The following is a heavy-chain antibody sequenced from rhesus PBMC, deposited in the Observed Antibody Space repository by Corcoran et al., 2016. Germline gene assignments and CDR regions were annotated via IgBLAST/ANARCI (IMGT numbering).Heavy chain of an antibody. CDR3: ARTSSGGWSYDY. Sequence: QVQLQESGPGLVKPSETLSLTCAVSGGSVSSSNWWSWIRQPPGKGLEWIGYISGSSGSTYYNPSLKSRVTFSTDTSKNQFSLRLSSVTAADTAVYYCARTSSGGWSYDYWGQGVLVTVSS. V-gene: IGHV4-65*01. D-gene: IGHD6-37*01. CDR1: GGSVSSSNW. CDR2: ISGSSGST. J-gene: IGHJ4*01.